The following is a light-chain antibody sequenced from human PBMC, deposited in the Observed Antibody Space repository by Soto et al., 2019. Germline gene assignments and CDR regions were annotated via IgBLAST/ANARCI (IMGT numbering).Light chain of an antibody. Sequence: DIQMTKSPSTLSASVGDRVTITCRASQSISSWLAWYQQKPGKAPKLLIYKASSLESGVPSRFSGSGSGTEFTLTISSLQPDDFATYYCQQFNNYPWTIGQGTRVEIK. CDR3: QQFNNYPWT. V-gene: IGKV1-5*03. CDR1: QSISSW. CDR2: KAS. J-gene: IGKJ1*01.